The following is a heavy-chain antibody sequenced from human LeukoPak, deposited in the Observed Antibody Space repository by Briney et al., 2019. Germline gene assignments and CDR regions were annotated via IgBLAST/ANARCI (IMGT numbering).Heavy chain of an antibody. Sequence: SVKVSCKVSGYTLTELSMHWVRQARGQHLEWMGWIVVGSGNTNYAQKFQGRVTITRDMSISTVYMELSSLRSEDTAVYYCATGRGQWLDDAFDIWGQGTMVTVSS. J-gene: IGHJ3*02. D-gene: IGHD6-19*01. V-gene: IGHV1-58*02. CDR1: GYTLTELS. CDR3: ATGRGQWLDDAFDI. CDR2: IVVGSGNT.